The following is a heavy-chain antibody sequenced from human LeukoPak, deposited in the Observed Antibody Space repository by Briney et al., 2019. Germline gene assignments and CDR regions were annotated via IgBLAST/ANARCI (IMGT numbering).Heavy chain of an antibody. CDR2: IKQDGSEK. CDR1: GFTFSNYW. J-gene: IGHJ5*02. Sequence: GGSLRLSCAASGFTFSNYWMIWVRQAPGKGLEWVGNIKQDGSEKRYADSVRGRFSISRDNAQTSLYLQTNSLRAGDTAVYYCARASDPWLQLTWGQGTLVTVSS. V-gene: IGHV3-7*05. CDR3: ARASDPWLQLT. D-gene: IGHD5-24*01.